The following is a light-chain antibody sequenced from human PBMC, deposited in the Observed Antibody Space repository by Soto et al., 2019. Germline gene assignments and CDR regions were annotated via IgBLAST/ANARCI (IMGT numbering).Light chain of an antibody. Sequence: QSVLTQPPSVSGAPGQRVTISCTGSSSNIGAGYDVHWYQQLPGTAPKLLIYGSSNRPSGVPDRFSGSKSGTSASLAITGLQAEDEADYYCQSYDSSLSGWVFGGGPKLTVL. V-gene: IGLV1-40*01. CDR3: QSYDSSLSGWV. J-gene: IGLJ3*02. CDR1: SSNIGAGYD. CDR2: GSS.